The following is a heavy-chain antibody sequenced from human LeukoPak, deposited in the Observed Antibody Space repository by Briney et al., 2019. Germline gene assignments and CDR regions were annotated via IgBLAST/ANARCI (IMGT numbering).Heavy chain of an antibody. D-gene: IGHD6-13*01. CDR2: ISYSGDTI. V-gene: IGHV3-11*01. J-gene: IGHJ4*02. CDR1: GFTFSSYW. CDR3: ARLGIITAAGSNDY. Sequence: GGSLRLSCAASGFTFSSYWMSWIRQAPGKGLEWVSYISYSGDTIYYADSVKGRFTVSRDNAKNSLYLQMNSLRAEDTAVYYCARLGIITAAGSNDYWGQGTLVTVSS.